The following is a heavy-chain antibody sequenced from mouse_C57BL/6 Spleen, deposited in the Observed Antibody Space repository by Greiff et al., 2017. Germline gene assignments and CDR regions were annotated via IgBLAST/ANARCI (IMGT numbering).Heavy chain of an antibody. CDR2: INPSTGGT. J-gene: IGHJ4*01. Sequence: EVQRVESGPELVKPGASVKISCKASGYSFTGYYMNWVKQSPEKSLEWIGEINPSTGGTTYNQKFKAKATLTVDKSSSTAYMQLKSLTSEDSAVYYCARGFITTVVAMDYWGQGTSVTVSS. D-gene: IGHD1-1*01. CDR3: ARGFITTVVAMDY. CDR1: GYSFTGYY. V-gene: IGHV1-42*01.